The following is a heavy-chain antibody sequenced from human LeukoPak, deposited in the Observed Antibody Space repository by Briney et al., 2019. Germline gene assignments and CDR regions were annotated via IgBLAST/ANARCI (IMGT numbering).Heavy chain of an antibody. CDR3: AKDLDYHYYGMDV. CDR2: INGDGTTT. CDR1: GFTFGGYG. J-gene: IGHJ6*02. Sequence: GGSLRLSCAASGFTFGGYGMHWVRQAPGKGLEWVSVINGDGTTTYYGDSVRGRFTISRDNSKNSLYLQMNSLRTEDTALYYCAKDLDYHYYGMDVWGQGTTVIVSS. V-gene: IGHV3-43*02.